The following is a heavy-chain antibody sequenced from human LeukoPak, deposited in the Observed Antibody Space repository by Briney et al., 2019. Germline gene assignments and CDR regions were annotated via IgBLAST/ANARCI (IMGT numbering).Heavy chain of an antibody. CDR3: ARGPSGYHNI. CDR2: IYSGGST. Sequence: GGSLRLSWAAAGFTFISYEMNWVRQAPGKGLELGSLIYSGGSTNYADSGKGRFTISTDSSQNTLYLKMNSLRAEDTAVYYCARGPSGYHNIGGQGTLVTVSS. V-gene: IGHV3-66*01. CDR1: GFTFISYE. J-gene: IGHJ4*02. D-gene: IGHD5-12*01.